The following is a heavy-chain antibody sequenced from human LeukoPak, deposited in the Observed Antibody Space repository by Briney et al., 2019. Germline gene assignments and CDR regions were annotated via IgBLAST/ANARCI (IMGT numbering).Heavy chain of an antibody. V-gene: IGHV2-5*02. CDR1: GFSLSTSGVG. CDR3: AHRRGEYRLFDP. J-gene: IGHJ5*02. Sequence: SGPTPANPTQPLTPTCTFSGFSLSTSGVGVGWIRQPPGKALARLALIYWDEDKRDSASLKSRLTSTKDTSKKQVVLTRTNMGPVDTATYYCAHRRGEYRLFDPWGQGTLVTVSS. CDR2: IYWDEDK. D-gene: IGHD3-10*01.